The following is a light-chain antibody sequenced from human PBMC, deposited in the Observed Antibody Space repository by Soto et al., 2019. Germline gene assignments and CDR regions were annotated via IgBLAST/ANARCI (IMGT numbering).Light chain of an antibody. CDR2: GAS. J-gene: IGKJ2*01. CDR3: QQSYSSPPYT. Sequence: EIVLTQSPGTLSLSPGERATLSCRASQSVSSSYLAWYQQKPGQAPRLLIYGASSRATGIPDRFSGSGSGTDFTLTISRLEPEDFATYYCQQSYSSPPYTFGQGTKLEI. V-gene: IGKV3-20*01. CDR1: QSVSSSY.